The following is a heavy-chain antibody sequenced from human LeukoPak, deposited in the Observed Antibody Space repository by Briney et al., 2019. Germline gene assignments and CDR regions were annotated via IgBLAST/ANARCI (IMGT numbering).Heavy chain of an antibody. D-gene: IGHD3-22*01. CDR2: MSGSGAGT. Sequence: GGSLRLSCAASGFTFRNYALTWVRQAPGKGLEWVSAMSGSGAGTYYADSVKGRFTISRDNSEKTLYLQMNSLRAEDTAVYYCAKTFYYDSSGYWDDWGQGTLVTVSS. J-gene: IGHJ4*02. CDR1: GFTFRNYA. CDR3: AKTFYYDSSGYWDD. V-gene: IGHV3-23*01.